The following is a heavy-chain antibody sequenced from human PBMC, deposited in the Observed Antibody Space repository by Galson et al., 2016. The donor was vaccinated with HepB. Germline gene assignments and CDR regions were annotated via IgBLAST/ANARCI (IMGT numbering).Heavy chain of an antibody. Sequence: SLRLSCAASGFTFSNYAMHWVRQAPGKGLEWVATLSFDGTKEHYADSLRGRFTISRDNSKNTFSLQMNSLESDDTAVYYCVWQWTVATFGSWGQGALVTVSS. CDR2: LSFDGTKE. J-gene: IGHJ4*02. CDR3: VWQWTVATFGS. D-gene: IGHD2-15*01. V-gene: IGHV3-30*03. CDR1: GFTFSNYA.